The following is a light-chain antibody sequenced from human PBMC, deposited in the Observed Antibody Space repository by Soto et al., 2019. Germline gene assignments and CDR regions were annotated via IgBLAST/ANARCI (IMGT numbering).Light chain of an antibody. J-gene: IGLJ2*01. CDR3: QVWDSSSEGV. Sequence: SSELTQPPSVSVAPGKTARITCGGNNIGSKSVHWYQQKPGQAPVVVIYYDSDRPSGIPERFSGSNSGNTATLTISRVEAGDEADYCCQVWDSSSEGVFGGGTKLTVL. CDR2: YDS. V-gene: IGLV3-21*04. CDR1: NIGSKS.